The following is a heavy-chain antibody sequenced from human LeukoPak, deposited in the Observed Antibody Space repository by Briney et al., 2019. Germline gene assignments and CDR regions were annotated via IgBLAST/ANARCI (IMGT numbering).Heavy chain of an antibody. Sequence: GESLNISFKGSGYRFTSNWIGWVRQMPGEGLEWVGIIYPGDSDTRYSPSFQGEVTMSADKSISIAYLQWSSLKASDTAMYYCARLQGSGSYFDYWGQGTPVTVSS. CDR2: IYPGDSDT. CDR1: GYRFTSNW. J-gene: IGHJ4*02. D-gene: IGHD3-10*01. CDR3: ARLQGSGSYFDY. V-gene: IGHV5-51*01.